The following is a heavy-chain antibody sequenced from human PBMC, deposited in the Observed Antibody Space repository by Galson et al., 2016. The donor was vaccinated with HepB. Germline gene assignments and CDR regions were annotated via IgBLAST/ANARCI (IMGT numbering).Heavy chain of an antibody. CDR3: VRDKEGGYGFDY. CDR2: IWNDGSNK. D-gene: IGHD5-12*01. J-gene: IGHJ4*01. V-gene: IGHV3-33*01. Sequence: QAPGKGLEWVAVIWNDGSNKYYADSVKGRFTISRDNSKNTLDLQVNILKVEDTAVYYCVRDKEGGYGFDYWGQGILVTVSS.